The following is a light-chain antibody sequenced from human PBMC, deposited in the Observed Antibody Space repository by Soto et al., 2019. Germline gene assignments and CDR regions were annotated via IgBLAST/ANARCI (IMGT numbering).Light chain of an antibody. CDR1: QSVSSY. J-gene: IGKJ4*01. CDR2: DTS. Sequence: EIVLTQSPATLSLSPGERATLSCRASQSVSSYLAWYQQRPGQAPRLLIYDTSNRATGIPARFSGSGSGTDFTLTISSLVPEDFAVYYCQQRSNWWLTFCGGTKVEIK. CDR3: QQRSNWWLT. V-gene: IGKV3-11*01.